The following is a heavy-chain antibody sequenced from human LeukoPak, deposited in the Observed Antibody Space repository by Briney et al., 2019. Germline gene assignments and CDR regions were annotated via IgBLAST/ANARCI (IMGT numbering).Heavy chain of an antibody. CDR1: GFTFSTYA. J-gene: IGHJ4*02. CDR2: IVGSGGST. CDR3: ARSGYTRFDY. Sequence: GGSLRLSCAASGFTFSTYALSWVRQAPGKGLEWVSSIVGSGGSTFYADSVKGRFTISRDNSKNTLYLQMNSLRAEDTAVYYCARSGYTRFDYWGQGTLVTVSS. D-gene: IGHD5-24*01. V-gene: IGHV3-23*01.